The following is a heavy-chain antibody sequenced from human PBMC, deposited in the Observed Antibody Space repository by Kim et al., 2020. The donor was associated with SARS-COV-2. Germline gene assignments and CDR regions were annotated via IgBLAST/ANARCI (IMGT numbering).Heavy chain of an antibody. Sequence: SETLSLTCSVSDDSISSSIYQWAWIRQSPGKGLEWIGHIYQTGTTNYNPSLKSRVTISVDTSKKQFSMTLNSVTAADTAVVYCARVGMGSTFFDSWGQG. CDR1: DDSISSSIYQ. CDR3: ARVGMGSTFFDS. J-gene: IGHJ4*02. CDR2: IYQTGTT. V-gene: IGHV4-39*07. D-gene: IGHD3-10*01.